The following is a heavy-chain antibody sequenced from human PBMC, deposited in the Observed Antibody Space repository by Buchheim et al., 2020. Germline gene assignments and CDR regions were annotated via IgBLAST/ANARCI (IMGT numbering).Heavy chain of an antibody. J-gene: IGHJ4*02. CDR2: INPNSGGT. Sequence: QVQLVQSGAEVKKPGASVKVSCKASGYTFTGYYMHWVRQAPGQGLEWMGWINPNSGGTNYAQTFQGRVTMTRDTSISPAYMELSRLRSDDTAVYYCARDGPEGYDSSGGFDYWGQGTL. CDR3: ARDGPEGYDSSGGFDY. V-gene: IGHV1-2*02. CDR1: GYTFTGYY. D-gene: IGHD3-22*01.